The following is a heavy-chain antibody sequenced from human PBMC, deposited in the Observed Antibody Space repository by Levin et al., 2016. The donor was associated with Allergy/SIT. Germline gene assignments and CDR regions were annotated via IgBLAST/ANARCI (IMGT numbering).Heavy chain of an antibody. D-gene: IGHD3-9*01. CDR1: GYTFTSYG. V-gene: IGHV1-18*04. CDR2: ISAYNGNT. J-gene: IGHJ2*01. Sequence: ASVKVSCKASGYTFTSYGISWVRQAPGQGLEWMGWISAYNGNTNYAQKLQGRVTMTTDTSTSTAYMELRSLRSDDTAVYYCARDGGPPYYDILVTTRPRYYWYFDLWGRGTLVTVSS. CDR3: ARDGGPPYYDILVTTRPRYYWYFDL.